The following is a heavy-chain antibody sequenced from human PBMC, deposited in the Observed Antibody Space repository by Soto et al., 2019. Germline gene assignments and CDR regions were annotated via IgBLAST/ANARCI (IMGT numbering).Heavy chain of an antibody. D-gene: IGHD1-20*01. CDR2: IYPGDSDT. CDR1: GYTFSSYW. V-gene: IGHV5-51*01. CDR3: ARRLYNWNPFDY. J-gene: IGHJ4*02. Sequence: PGEALKISFKGSGYTFSSYWIAWVRQMPGKGVEWMGIIYPGDSDTRYSPSFQGQVTISADKSISTAYLQWSSLKASDTAIYYCARRLYNWNPFDYWGQGTQVTVSS.